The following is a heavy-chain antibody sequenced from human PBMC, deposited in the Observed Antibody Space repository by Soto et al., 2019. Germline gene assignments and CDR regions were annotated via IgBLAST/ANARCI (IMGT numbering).Heavy chain of an antibody. D-gene: IGHD6-19*01. Sequence: EVQLLESGGGLVQPGGSLRLSCAASGFTFSNYVMTWLRQAPGKGLEWVSSIRFSVSDTFYADSVKGRFTVSRDNSKNKLFLQMNSLRAEDTAVYYCAKTDKCISDSSGRATRFDFWSQGTLVTVSS. V-gene: IGHV3-23*01. CDR2: IRFSVSDT. CDR1: GFTFSNYV. CDR3: AKTDKCISDSSGRATRFDF. J-gene: IGHJ4*02.